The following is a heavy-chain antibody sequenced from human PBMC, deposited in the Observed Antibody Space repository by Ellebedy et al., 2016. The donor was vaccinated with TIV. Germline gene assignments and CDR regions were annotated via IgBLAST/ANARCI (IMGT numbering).Heavy chain of an antibody. CDR1: GFPFSSYN. J-gene: IGHJ4*02. CDR3: AASEYMSGWSAIDY. Sequence: PGGSLRLSCAVSGFPFSSYNMNWIRQAPGKGLEWISYISTIGSLIYYADSVKGRFTISRDNAKNSVYLQIDSLRAEDTAVYYCAASEYMSGWSAIDYWGQGTLVTVSS. D-gene: IGHD6-19*01. CDR2: ISTIGSLI. V-gene: IGHV3-48*04.